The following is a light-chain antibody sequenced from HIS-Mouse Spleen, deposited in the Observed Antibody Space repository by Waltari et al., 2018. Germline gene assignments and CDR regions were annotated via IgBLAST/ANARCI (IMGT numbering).Light chain of an antibody. Sequence: QSALTQPASVSGSPGQAITISFTGTSSDVGGYNYVSWYQQHPGKAPKLMIYDVSNRPSGVCIRFSGSKSGNTASLTISGLQAEDEADYYCSSYTSSSTLVFGGGTKLTVL. J-gene: IGLJ2*01. CDR1: SSDVGGYNY. CDR2: DVS. CDR3: SSYTSSSTLV. V-gene: IGLV2-14*03.